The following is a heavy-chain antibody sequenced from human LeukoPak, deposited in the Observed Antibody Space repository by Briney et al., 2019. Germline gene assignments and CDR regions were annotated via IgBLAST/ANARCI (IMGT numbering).Heavy chain of an antibody. CDR1: GYTFTVYY. Sequence: GASVKVSCKASGYTFTVYYIYWVRQAPGQGLEWMGWINPNSGGTNYAQKFQGRVTMTRDTSISTAYMELSRVTSDDTAVYYCARSDYGGKGAGDNWLDPWGQGTLVTVSS. D-gene: IGHD4-23*01. J-gene: IGHJ5*02. CDR2: INPNSGGT. V-gene: IGHV1-2*02. CDR3: ARSDYGGKGAGDNWLDP.